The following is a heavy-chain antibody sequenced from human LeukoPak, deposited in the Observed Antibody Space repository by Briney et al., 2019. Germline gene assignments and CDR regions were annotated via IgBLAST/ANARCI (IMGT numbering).Heavy chain of an antibody. CDR1: GYTFTSYY. D-gene: IGHD2-2*01. CDR2: INPSGGST. CDR3: ARDAYCSSTSCYRGALLDY. V-gene: IGHV1-46*01. J-gene: IGHJ4*02. Sequence: GASVKVSCKASGYTFTSYYMHWVRQAPGQGLEWMGIINPSGGSTSYAQKFQGRVTMTRDMSTSTVYMELSSLRSDDTAVYYCARDAYCSSTSCYRGALLDYWGQGTLVTVSS.